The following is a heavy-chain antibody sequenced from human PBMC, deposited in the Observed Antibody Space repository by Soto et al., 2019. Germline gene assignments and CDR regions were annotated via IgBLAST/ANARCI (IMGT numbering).Heavy chain of an antibody. D-gene: IGHD2-15*01. V-gene: IGHV3-48*02. Sequence: GGSLRLSCAASGFTFSSYSMNWVRQAPGKGLEWVSYISSSSSTIYYADSVKGRFTISRGNAKNSLYLQMNSLRDEDTAVYYCAREFPGLGYCSGGSCRPLDYWGQGTLVTVSS. J-gene: IGHJ4*02. CDR2: ISSSSSTI. CDR1: GFTFSSYS. CDR3: AREFPGLGYCSGGSCRPLDY.